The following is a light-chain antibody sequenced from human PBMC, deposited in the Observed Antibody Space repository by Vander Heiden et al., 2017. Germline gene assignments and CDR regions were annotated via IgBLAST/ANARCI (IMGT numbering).Light chain of an antibody. V-gene: IGKV1-27*01. Sequence: IQITQSPSSLSASVGDRVTITCRASQGISNYLAWYQQKPGKVPKLLIYAASTLQSGVPTRFSGSGSGTDFTPTISSMQPEDVATYYCQKYNSARKTFGQGTKVEIK. CDR3: QKYNSARKT. CDR1: QGISNY. J-gene: IGKJ1*01. CDR2: AAS.